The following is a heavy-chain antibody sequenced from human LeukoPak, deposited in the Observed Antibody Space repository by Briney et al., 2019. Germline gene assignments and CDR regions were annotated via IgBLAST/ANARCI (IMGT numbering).Heavy chain of an antibody. CDR2: ISGSGGNT. V-gene: IGHV3-23*01. CDR3: AKDPSLSHNSSGYYYHY. CDR1: GFTFSSYA. Sequence: GGSLRLSCAASGFTFSSYAMSWVRQAPGKGLEWVSGISGSGGNTYYADSVKGRFTISRDNSKNTLYLQMNSLRAEDTAVYYCAKDPSLSHNSSGYYYHYWGQGTLVTVSS. D-gene: IGHD3-22*01. J-gene: IGHJ4*02.